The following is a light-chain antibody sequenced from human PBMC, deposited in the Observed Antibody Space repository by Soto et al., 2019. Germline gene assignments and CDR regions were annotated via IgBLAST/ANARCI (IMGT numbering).Light chain of an antibody. V-gene: IGLV2-14*03. CDR3: HSYTSSSTSV. J-gene: IGLJ1*01. CDR1: SSDVGGFNY. Sequence: QSVLTQPASVSGSPGQSITISCTGTSSDVGGFNYVSWYQQHPGKAPKLMIYDVTNRPSGVSYRFSGSKSGNTASLTISGLQAEDEADYYCHSYTSSSTSVFGTGTKVTVL. CDR2: DVT.